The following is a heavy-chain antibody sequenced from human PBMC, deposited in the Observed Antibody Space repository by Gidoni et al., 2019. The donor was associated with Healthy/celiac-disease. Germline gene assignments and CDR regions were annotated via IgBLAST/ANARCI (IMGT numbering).Heavy chain of an antibody. D-gene: IGHD3-3*01. CDR1: GFTFSRYW. Sequence: EVQLVESGGGLVQPGGSLRLYCAASGFTFSRYWMSWVRQAPGKGLEWVANIKQDGSEKYYVDSVKGRFTISRDNAKNSLYLQMNSLRAEDTAVYYCARRGSITIFGVVMSPFDYWGQGTLVTVSS. CDR3: ARRGSITIFGVVMSPFDY. CDR2: IKQDGSEK. V-gene: IGHV3-7*01. J-gene: IGHJ4*02.